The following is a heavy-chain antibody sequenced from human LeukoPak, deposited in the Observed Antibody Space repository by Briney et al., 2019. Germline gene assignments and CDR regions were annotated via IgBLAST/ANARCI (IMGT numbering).Heavy chain of an antibody. D-gene: IGHD3-10*01. Sequence: GGSLRLSCAASGFTFSSYAMSGVRQAPGKGLEWGSAISGSGGSTYYADSVKGRFTISRDNSKNTLYLQMNSLRAEDTAVYYCAKPRGLLQGWFDPWGQGTLVTVSS. CDR3: AKPRGLLQGWFDP. CDR2: ISGSGGST. CDR1: GFTFSSYA. J-gene: IGHJ5*02. V-gene: IGHV3-23*01.